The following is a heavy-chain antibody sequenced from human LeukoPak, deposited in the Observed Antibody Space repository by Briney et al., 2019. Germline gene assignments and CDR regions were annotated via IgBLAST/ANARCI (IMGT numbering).Heavy chain of an antibody. CDR2: INPSGGST. V-gene: IGHV1-46*01. CDR3: ARDFYYGSGTSYYYYYMDV. J-gene: IGHJ6*03. Sequence: ASVKVSCKASGSTFTSYYMHWVRQAPGQGLEWMGIINPSGGSTSYAQKFQGRVTMTRDMSTSTVYMELGSLRSEDTAVYYCARDFYYGSGTSYYYYYMDVWGKGTTVTVSS. D-gene: IGHD3-10*01. CDR1: GSTFTSYY.